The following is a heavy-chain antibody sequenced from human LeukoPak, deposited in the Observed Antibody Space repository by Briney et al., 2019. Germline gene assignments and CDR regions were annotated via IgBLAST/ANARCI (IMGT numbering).Heavy chain of an antibody. J-gene: IGHJ4*02. V-gene: IGHV4-34*01. CDR3: AINDGGGSYYKSDF. CDR2: INQSGTT. D-gene: IGHD3-10*01. Sequence: PSETLSLTCAVYGGSFSGYYWSWIRQSPGKGLEWIGEINQSGTTNYNPSLKSRVTISIDTSKNQFSLKLNSVTAADTAVYYCAINDGGGSYYKSDFWGQGILDTVSS. CDR1: GGSFSGYY.